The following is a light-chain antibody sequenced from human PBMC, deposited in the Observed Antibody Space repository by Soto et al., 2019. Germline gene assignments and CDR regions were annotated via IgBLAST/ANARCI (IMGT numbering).Light chain of an antibody. V-gene: IGLV2-14*01. Sequence: QSALTQPASVSGSPGQSITISCTGTSSDVGGYNYVSWYQQHPGKAPKLMIYDVSNRPSGVSNRFSGSKSGNTASLTISGLQAEDEADYYCSSYKSSSPRYVFGTGTKLTVL. J-gene: IGLJ1*01. CDR3: SSYKSSSPRYV. CDR1: SSDVGGYNY. CDR2: DVS.